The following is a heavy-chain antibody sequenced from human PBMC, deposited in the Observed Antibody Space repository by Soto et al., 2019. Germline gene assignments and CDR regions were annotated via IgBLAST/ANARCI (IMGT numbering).Heavy chain of an antibody. D-gene: IGHD4-17*01. V-gene: IGHV3-30*18. J-gene: IGHJ5*02. CDR3: AKGMTTVITRYFDP. CDR1: GFTFSSYG. CDR2: ISYDGSNK. Sequence: QVQLVESGGGVVQPGRSLRLSCAASGFTFSSYGMHWVRQAPGKGLEWVAVISYDGSNKYYADSVKGRFTISRDNSKNTLYLQMNSLRAEDTAVYYCAKGMTTVITRYFDPWGQGTLVTVSS.